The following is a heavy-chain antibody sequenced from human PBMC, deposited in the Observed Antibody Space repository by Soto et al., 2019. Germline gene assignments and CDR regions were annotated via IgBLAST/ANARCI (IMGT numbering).Heavy chain of an antibody. D-gene: IGHD2-21*02. CDR2: IRSKAYGGTT. CDR1: GFTFGDYA. Sequence: GGSLRLSCTVSGFTFGDYAMSWVRQAPGKGLEWVGFIRSKAYGGTTEYAASVKGRFTISRDDSKSIAYLQMNRPKTEDTAVYYCTRGRGGDYDYGMDVWGQGTTVTVSS. CDR3: TRGRGGDYDYGMDV. J-gene: IGHJ6*02. V-gene: IGHV3-49*04.